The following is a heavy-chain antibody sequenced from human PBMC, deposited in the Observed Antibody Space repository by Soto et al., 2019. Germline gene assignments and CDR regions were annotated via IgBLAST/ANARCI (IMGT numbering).Heavy chain of an antibody. J-gene: IGHJ3*02. CDR2: IYYSGST. D-gene: IGHD5-12*01. V-gene: IGHV4-59*08. CDR3: ARTATPDAFDI. Sequence: SETLSLTCTVSGGSISSYYWSWIRQPPGKGLEWIGYIYYSGSTNYNPSLKSRVTISVDTSKNQFSLKLSSVTAADTAVYYCARTATPDAFDIWGQGTMVTVSS. CDR1: GGSISSYY.